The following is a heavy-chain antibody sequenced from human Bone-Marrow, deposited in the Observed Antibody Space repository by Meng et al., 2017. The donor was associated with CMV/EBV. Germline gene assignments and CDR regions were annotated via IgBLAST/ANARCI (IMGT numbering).Heavy chain of an antibody. D-gene: IGHD6-13*01. J-gene: IGHJ4*02. Sequence: SCAASGFTFSDYYMGWSRQAPGRGLEWISYISSGGSAIYYADSVKGRFTISRDNAKNSLYLQMNSLRAEDTAVYYCARGRWAAAGDYWGQGTLVTVSS. V-gene: IGHV3-11*01. CDR3: ARGRWAAAGDY. CDR1: GFTFSDYY. CDR2: ISSGGSAI.